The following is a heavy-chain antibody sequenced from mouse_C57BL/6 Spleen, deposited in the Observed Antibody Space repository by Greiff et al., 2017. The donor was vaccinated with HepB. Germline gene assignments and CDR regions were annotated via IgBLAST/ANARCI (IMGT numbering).Heavy chain of an antibody. CDR2: IYPGDGDT. V-gene: IGHV1-82*01. CDR3: AREGGNY. CDR1: GYAFSSSW. J-gene: IGHJ2*01. Sequence: QVQLQQSGPELVKPGASVKISCKASGYAFSSSWMNWVKQRPGKGLEWIGRIYPGDGDTNYNGKFKGKATLTADKSPSTAYMQLSSLTSEDSAVYFCAREGGNYWGQGTTLTVSS.